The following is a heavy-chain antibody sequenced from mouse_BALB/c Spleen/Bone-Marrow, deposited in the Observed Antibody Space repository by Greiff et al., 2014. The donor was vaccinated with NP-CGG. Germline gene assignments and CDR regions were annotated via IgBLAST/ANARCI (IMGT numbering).Heavy chain of an antibody. CDR3: ARKSYYDYDGRAWFAY. CDR1: GFTFSSYA. V-gene: IGHV5-9-3*01. Sequence: EVQVVESGGGLVKPGGSLKLSCAASGFTFSSYAMSWVRQTPEKRLEWVATISSGGSYTYYPDGVKGRFTISRDNAKNTLYLQISSLRSEDPAMYYCARKSYYDYDGRAWFAYWGQGTLVTVSA. D-gene: IGHD2-4*01. J-gene: IGHJ3*01. CDR2: ISSGGSYT.